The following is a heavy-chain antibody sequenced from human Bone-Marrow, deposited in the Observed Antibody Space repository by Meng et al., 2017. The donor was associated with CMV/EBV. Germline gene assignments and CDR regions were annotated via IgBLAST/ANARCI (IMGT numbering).Heavy chain of an antibody. CDR3: ARGLHHYDILTGYYPSTGGYFDY. D-gene: IGHD3-9*01. J-gene: IGHJ4*02. CDR1: GGSISSGGYY. Sequence: SETLSLTCTVSGGSISSGGYYWSWIRQHPGKGLEWIGYIYYSGSTYYNPSLKSRVTISVDTSKNQFSLKLSSVTAADTAVYYCARGLHHYDILTGYYPSTGGYFDYWGQGTLVTVSS. V-gene: IGHV4-31*03. CDR2: IYYSGST.